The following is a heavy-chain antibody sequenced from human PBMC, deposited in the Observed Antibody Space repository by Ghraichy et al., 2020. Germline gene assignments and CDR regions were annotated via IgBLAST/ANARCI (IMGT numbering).Heavy chain of an antibody. Sequence: SVKVSCKASGGTFSSYAISWVRQAPGQGLEWMGGIIPIFGTANYAQKFQGRVTITADESTSTAYMELSSLRSEDTAVYYCAREFMPYCTNGVCYKRSRAQDYWGQETLVTVSS. CDR1: GGTFSSYA. J-gene: IGHJ4*02. CDR3: AREFMPYCTNGVCYKRSRAQDY. V-gene: IGHV1-69*13. D-gene: IGHD2-8*01. CDR2: IIPIFGTA.